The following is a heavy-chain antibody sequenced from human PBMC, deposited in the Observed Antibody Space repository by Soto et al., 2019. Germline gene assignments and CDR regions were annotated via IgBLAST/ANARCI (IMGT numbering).Heavy chain of an antibody. CDR2: ISAYNGNT. J-gene: IGHJ5*02. CDR3: ARVPFPPMIVVVGWFDP. V-gene: IGHV1-18*01. Sequence: ASVKVSCKASGYTFTSYGISWVRQAPGQGLEWMGWISAYNGNTNYAQKLQGRVTMTTDTSTSTAYMELRSLRSDDTAVYYCARVPFPPMIVVVGWFDPWGQGTLVTVSS. D-gene: IGHD3-22*01. CDR1: GYTFTSYG.